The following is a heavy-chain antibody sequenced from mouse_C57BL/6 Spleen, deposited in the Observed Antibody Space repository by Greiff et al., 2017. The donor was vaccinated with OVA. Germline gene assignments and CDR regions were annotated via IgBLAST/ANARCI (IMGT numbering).Heavy chain of an antibody. CDR1: GYTFTSYW. D-gene: IGHD3-2*02. J-gene: IGHJ4*01. CDR3: AILQVRLGAMDY. CDR2: IHPSDSDT. Sequence: VQLQQPGAELVKPGASVKVSCTASGYTFTSYWMHWVKQRPGQGLEWIGRIHPSDSDTNYNQKFKGKATLTVDKSSSTAYMQLISLTSEDAAVYDCAILQVRLGAMDYWGQGTSVTVSS. V-gene: IGHV1-74*01.